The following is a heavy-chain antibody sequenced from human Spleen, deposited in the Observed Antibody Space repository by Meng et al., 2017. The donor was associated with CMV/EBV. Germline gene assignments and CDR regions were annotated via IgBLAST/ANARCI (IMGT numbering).Heavy chain of an antibody. CDR3: TTDRPDYYGSGSYNWFDP. Sequence: FSDYYMGWIRQAPGKGLEWVGRIKSKTDGGTTDYAAPVKGRFTISRDDSKNTLYLQMNSLKTEDTAVYYCTTDRPDYYGSGSYNWFDPWGQGTLVTVSS. D-gene: IGHD3-10*01. J-gene: IGHJ5*02. CDR1: FSDYY. V-gene: IGHV3-15*01. CDR2: IKSKTDGGTT.